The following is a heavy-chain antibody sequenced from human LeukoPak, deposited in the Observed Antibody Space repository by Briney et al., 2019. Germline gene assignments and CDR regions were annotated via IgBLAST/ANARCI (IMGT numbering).Heavy chain of an antibody. CDR1: GYTFTSYD. Sequence: GASVKVSCKASGYTFTSYDVNWVRQATGQGLEWMGWMNPNSGNTGYAQKFQGRVTMTRNTSISTAYMELSSLRSEDTAVYYCARQAIAVAGTGSAKRLYYYYYYMDVWGKGTTVTVSS. D-gene: IGHD6-19*01. J-gene: IGHJ6*03. V-gene: IGHV1-8*01. CDR2: MNPNSGNT. CDR3: ARQAIAVAGTGSAKRLYYYYYYMDV.